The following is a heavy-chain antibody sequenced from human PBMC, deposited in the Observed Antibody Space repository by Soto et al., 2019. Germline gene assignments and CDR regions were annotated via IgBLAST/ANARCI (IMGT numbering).Heavy chain of an antibody. CDR2: INVGNGNT. Sequence: ASVKVSCKASGYTFTSYAMHWVRQAPGQRLEWMGWINVGNGNTKYSQKFQGRVTFTRDTSASTAYMELSSLRSEDTAVYYCARDLGGWPDYWGQGTLVTSPQ. J-gene: IGHJ4*02. CDR3: ARDLGGWPDY. D-gene: IGHD2-15*01. V-gene: IGHV1-3*01. CDR1: GYTFTSYA.